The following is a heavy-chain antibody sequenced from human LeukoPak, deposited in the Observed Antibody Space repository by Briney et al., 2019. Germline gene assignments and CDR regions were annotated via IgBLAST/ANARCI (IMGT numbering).Heavy chain of an antibody. D-gene: IGHD6-13*01. CDR1: GFTLSSYG. CDR2: IWYDGSNK. CDR3: ARDVLPGSSWYYFDY. J-gene: IGHJ4*02. Sequence: AGSLTLSCAASGFTLSSYGMHWVRQAPGKGLEWVAVIWYDGSNKYYADSVKGRFTISRDNSKNTLYLQMNSLRAEDTAVCYCARDVLPGSSWYYFDYWGQGTLVTASS. V-gene: IGHV3-33*01.